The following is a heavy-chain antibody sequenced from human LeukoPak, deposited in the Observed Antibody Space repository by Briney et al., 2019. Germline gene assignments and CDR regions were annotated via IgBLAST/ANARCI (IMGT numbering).Heavy chain of an antibody. J-gene: IGHJ4*02. CDR1: GFTFSSYE. CDR2: ISSSGSTV. CDR3: AREFGSTYANYFDY. D-gene: IGHD5-18*01. Sequence: GGSLRLSCAASGFTFSSYEMNWVRQAPGQGLEWVAYISSSGSTVYYADSVKGRFTISRDNAKSSLFLQMNSLRAEDTADYYCAREFGSTYANYFDYWGQGTLVTVSS. V-gene: IGHV3-48*03.